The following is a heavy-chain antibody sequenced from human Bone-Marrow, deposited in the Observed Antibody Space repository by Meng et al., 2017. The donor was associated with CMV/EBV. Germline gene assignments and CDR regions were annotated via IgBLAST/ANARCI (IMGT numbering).Heavy chain of an antibody. J-gene: IGHJ6*02. CDR2: IKQDGSEK. CDR1: GFTSSRHW. D-gene: IGHD6-13*01. V-gene: IGHV3-7*01. CDR3: ARGPWYSSSWYVHYYYYGMDV. Sequence: GGLLRLSWADSGFTSSRHWMSGVRQAPGKGLEWVANIKQDGSEKYYVDSVKGRFTISRDNAKNALYLQMNSVRAEDTAVYYCARGPWYSSSWYVHYYYYGMDVWGQGPTVTASS.